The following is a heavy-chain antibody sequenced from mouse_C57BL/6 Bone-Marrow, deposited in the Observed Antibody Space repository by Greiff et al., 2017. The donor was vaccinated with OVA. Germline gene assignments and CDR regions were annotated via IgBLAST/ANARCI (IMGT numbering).Heavy chain of an antibody. V-gene: IGHV1-74*01. CDR3: AMERAFYYYGSSYVY. D-gene: IGHD1-1*01. J-gene: IGHJ2*01. Sequence: QVQLQQPGAELVKPGASVKVSCKASGYTFTSYWMHWVKQRPGQGLEWIGRIHPSDSATNSNQKFKGKATLTVDKSSSTAYMQLSSLTSEDSAVYYCAMERAFYYYGSSYVYWGQGTTLTVSS. CDR1: GYTFTSYW. CDR2: IHPSDSAT.